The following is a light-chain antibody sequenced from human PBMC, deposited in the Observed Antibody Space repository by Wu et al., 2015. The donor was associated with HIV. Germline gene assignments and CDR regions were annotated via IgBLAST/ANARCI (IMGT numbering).Light chain of an antibody. CDR3: QQFDTYSPT. CDR2: KAS. Sequence: DIQMTQSPSTLSASIGDRVTITCRASQNINNWLAWYQQKPGKAPKLLIYKASTLESGVPSRFSGSGVGTEFTLTISSLQPDDFAIYYCQQFDTYSPTFGQGTKLQI. V-gene: IGKV1-5*03. CDR1: QNINNW. J-gene: IGKJ2*01.